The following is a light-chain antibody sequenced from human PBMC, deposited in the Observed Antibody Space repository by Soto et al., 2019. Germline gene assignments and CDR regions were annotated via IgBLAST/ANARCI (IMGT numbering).Light chain of an antibody. J-gene: IGLJ2*01. V-gene: IGLV2-14*01. CDR3: SSYTSSNTVI. CDR2: EVS. CDR1: SSDVGDYNF. Sequence: QSALTQPASVSESPGQSITISCTGTSSDVGDYNFVSWYQQHPAKAPKLLIYEVSNRPSGVSTRFSGSKSGSTASLTSSVLQAEDEADYYCSSYTSSNTVIFGGGTKVTVL.